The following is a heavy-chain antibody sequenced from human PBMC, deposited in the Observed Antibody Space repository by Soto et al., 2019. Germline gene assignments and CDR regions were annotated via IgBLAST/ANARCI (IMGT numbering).Heavy chain of an antibody. CDR2: KHHSGST. Sequence: QVQLQESGPGLVKPSETLSLTCGVSGDSINNGFWWTWVRQPPGKGLEWIGEKHHSGSTNYNLSLKSRVSISLDKSKTQSSLNLSSVTAADTAVYFCASSSGWWRLDVWGQGTTVTVSS. CDR1: GDSINNGFW. CDR3: ASSSGWWRLDV. V-gene: IGHV4-4*02. J-gene: IGHJ6*02. D-gene: IGHD6-19*01.